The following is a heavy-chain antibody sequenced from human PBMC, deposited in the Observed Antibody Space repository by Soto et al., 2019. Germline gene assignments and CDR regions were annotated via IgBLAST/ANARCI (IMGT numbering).Heavy chain of an antibody. D-gene: IGHD3-22*01. CDR1: GGTFSSYA. CDR2: IIPMLGTA. Sequence: QVQLVQSGAEVKKPGSSVKVSCKTSGGTFSSYAISWVRQAPGQGLEWMGGIIPMLGTANYAQKFQGRVTITADESTSTANIKLSILRSEDMAVYYCASSRANYYDSRGYYGSSFDYWRQGSLVTVPS. V-gene: IGHV1-69*12. J-gene: IGHJ4*02. CDR3: ASSRANYYDSRGYYGSSFDY.